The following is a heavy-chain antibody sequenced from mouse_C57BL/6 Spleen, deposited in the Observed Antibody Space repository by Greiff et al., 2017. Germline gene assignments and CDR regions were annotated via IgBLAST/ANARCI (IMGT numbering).Heavy chain of an antibody. V-gene: IGHV1-81*01. CDR3: ARFDYDGRANAMDY. J-gene: IGHJ4*01. CDR1: GYTFTSYG. CDR2: IYPRSGNT. Sequence: QVQLKESGAELARPGASVKLSCKASGYTFTSYGISWVKQRTGQGLEWIGEIYPRSGNTYYNEKFKGKATLTADKSSSTAYMELRSLTSEDSAVYFCARFDYDGRANAMDYWGQGTSVTVSS. D-gene: IGHD2-4*01.